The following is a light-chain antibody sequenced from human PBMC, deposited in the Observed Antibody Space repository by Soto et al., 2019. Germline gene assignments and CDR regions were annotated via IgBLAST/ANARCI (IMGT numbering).Light chain of an antibody. CDR1: QNINNY. J-gene: IGKJ5*01. V-gene: IGKV1-33*01. CDR2: DAS. Sequence: DIQVTQSKTSLSASVGGRVTITCQASQNINNYLNWYQQKPGRAPKLLIYDASNLEAGVPSRFRGSGSGTDFTFTISRLQPEDIATYYCQQYENLPTFGQGTRLE. CDR3: QQYENLPT.